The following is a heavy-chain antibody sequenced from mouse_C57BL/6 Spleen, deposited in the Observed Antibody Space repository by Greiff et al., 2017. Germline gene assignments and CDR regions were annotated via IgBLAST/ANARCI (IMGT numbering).Heavy chain of an antibody. J-gene: IGHJ2*01. CDR1: GYAFSSSW. CDR2: IYPGDGDT. CDR3: ARRTEDYFDY. V-gene: IGHV1-82*01. Sequence: QVQLQQSGPELVKPGASVKISCKASGYAFSSSWMNWVKQRPGKGLEWIGRIYPGDGDTNYNGKFKGKATLTADKSSSTAYMQLSSLTSEDSAVYFCARRTEDYFDYWGQGTTLTVSS.